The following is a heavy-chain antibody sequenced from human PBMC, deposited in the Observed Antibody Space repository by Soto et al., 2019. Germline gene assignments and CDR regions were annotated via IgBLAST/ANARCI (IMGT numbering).Heavy chain of an antibody. CDR2: IYYSGST. CDR1: GGSISSSSYY. J-gene: IGHJ5*02. V-gene: IGHV4-39*02. Sequence: SETLSLTCTVSGGSISSSSYYWGWIRQPPGKGLEWIGSIYYSGSTYHNPSLKSRVTISVDTSKNQFSLKLSSVTAADTAVYYCAREDVAAGTSNWFDPWGQGTLVTVSS. D-gene: IGHD6-13*01. CDR3: AREDVAAGTSNWFDP.